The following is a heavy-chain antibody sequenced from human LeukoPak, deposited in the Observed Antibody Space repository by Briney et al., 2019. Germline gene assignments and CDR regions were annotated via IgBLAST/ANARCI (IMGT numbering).Heavy chain of an antibody. Sequence: GGSLRLSCAASGFTFDDYGMSWVRHAPGKGLEWVSGINWNGGSTGYADSVKGRFTISRDNAKNSLYLQMNSLRAEDTALYYCARENFFEATGYYYYYMDVWGKGTTVTVSS. CDR3: ARENFFEATGYYYYYMDV. V-gene: IGHV3-20*04. CDR2: INWNGGST. J-gene: IGHJ6*03. CDR1: GFTFDDYG. D-gene: IGHD5-12*01.